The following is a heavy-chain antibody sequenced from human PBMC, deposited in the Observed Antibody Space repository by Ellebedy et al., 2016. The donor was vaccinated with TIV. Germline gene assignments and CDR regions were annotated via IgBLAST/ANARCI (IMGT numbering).Heavy chain of an antibody. D-gene: IGHD6-13*01. J-gene: IGHJ1*01. Sequence: PGGSLRLSCAASGFTFSSSWMTWVPQAPGKGLEWVANIKQDGSDKFYVDSVKGRFTISRDNSKNSLYVQMNSLRAEDTAFYYCAKGGSSWFSGPLFQHWGQGTLVTVSS. CDR3: AKGGSSWFSGPLFQH. CDR2: IKQDGSDK. V-gene: IGHV3-7*03. CDR1: GFTFSSSW.